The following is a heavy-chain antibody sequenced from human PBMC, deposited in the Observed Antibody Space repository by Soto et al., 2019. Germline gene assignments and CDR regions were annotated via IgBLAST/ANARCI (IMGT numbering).Heavy chain of an antibody. CDR3: ARAPLRFLSGYYYYGMDV. J-gene: IGHJ6*02. D-gene: IGHD3-3*01. Sequence: QVQLVQSGAEVKKPGSSVKVSCKASGGTFSRYAISWVRQAPGQGIEWMGGIIPIFGTANYAQKFQGRVTITADESTSTAYMELSSLRSEDTAVYYCARAPLRFLSGYYYYGMDVWGQGTTVTVSS. CDR1: GGTFSRYA. V-gene: IGHV1-69*01. CDR2: IIPIFGTA.